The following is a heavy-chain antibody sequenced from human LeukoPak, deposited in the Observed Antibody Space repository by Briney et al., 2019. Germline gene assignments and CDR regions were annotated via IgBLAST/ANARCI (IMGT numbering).Heavy chain of an antibody. CDR3: AREYSREGFDY. J-gene: IGHJ4*02. CDR1: GYTFTSYD. CDR2: MNPNSGNT. V-gene: IGHV1-8*03. Sequence: ASVKVSCKASGYTFTSYDINWVRQATGQGLEWMGWMNPNSGNTGYAQKFQGRVTITRNTSISTAYMGLSSLRSEDTAVYYCAREYSREGFDYWGQGTLVTVSS. D-gene: IGHD6-6*01.